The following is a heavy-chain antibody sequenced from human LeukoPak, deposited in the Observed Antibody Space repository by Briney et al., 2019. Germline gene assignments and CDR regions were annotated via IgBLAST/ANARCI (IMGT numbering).Heavy chain of an antibody. CDR2: ISYDGSNK. CDR1: GFTFSSYG. CDR3: AKDRGYSYGSGMDV. D-gene: IGHD5-18*01. Sequence: GRSLRLSCAASGFTFSSYGIHWVRQAPGKGLEWVAVISYDGSNKYYADSVKGRFTISRDNSKNTLYLQMNSLRAEDTAVYYCAKDRGYSYGSGMDVWGQGTTVTVSS. J-gene: IGHJ6*02. V-gene: IGHV3-30*18.